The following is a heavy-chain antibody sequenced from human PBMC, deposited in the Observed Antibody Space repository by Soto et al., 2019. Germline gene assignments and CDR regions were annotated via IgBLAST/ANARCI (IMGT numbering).Heavy chain of an antibody. CDR3: ARQASGSYPVNS. Sequence: SPSFQGHVTISADKSISTAYLQWSSLKASDTAMYYCARQASGSYPVNSWGQGTMVTVSS. V-gene: IGHV5-10-1*01. J-gene: IGHJ3*02. D-gene: IGHD1-26*01.